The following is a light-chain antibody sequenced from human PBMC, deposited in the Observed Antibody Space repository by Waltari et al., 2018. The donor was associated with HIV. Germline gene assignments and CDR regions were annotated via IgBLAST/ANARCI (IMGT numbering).Light chain of an antibody. Sequence: QTALTQPASVSGSPGQSITISCTGTSSDVGAYNLVSWYQQHPGKAPRLIIYDVSERPAGVSNRFTGSKSCNTASLTISGLQAEDEADYYCCSYVSEIVPCVFGGGTKLTVL. CDR1: SSDVGAYNL. J-gene: IGLJ3*02. CDR3: CSYVSEIVPCV. V-gene: IGLV2-23*02. CDR2: DVS.